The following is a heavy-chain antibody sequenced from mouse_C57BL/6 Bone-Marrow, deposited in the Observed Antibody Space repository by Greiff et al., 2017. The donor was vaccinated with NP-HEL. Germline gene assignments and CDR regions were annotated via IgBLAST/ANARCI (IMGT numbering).Heavy chain of an antibody. CDR3: ARIRYYSNFDY. J-gene: IGHJ2*01. CDR2: INPNYGTT. CDR1: GYSFTDYN. D-gene: IGHD2-5*01. V-gene: IGHV1-39*01. Sequence: EVKLQESGPELVKPCASVKISCKASGYSFTDYNMNWVKQSHGKSLEWIGVINPNYGTTSYNQKFKGKATLTVDQSSSTAYMQLNSLTSEDSAVYYCARIRYYSNFDYWGQGTTLTVSS.